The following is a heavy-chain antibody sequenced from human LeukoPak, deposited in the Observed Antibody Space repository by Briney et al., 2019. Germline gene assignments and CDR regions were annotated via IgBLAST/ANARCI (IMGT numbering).Heavy chain of an antibody. CDR2: ISSSGSTI. CDR3: AREPIVVVPATPGEFDY. D-gene: IGHD2-2*01. CDR1: GFTFSSYE. J-gene: IGHJ4*02. V-gene: IGHV3-48*03. Sequence: GGSLRLSCAASGFTFSSYEMNWVRQAPGKGLEWVSYISSSGSTIYYADSAKGRFTISRDNAKNSLYLQMNSLRAEDTAVYYCAREPIVVVPATPGEFDYWGQGTLVTVSS.